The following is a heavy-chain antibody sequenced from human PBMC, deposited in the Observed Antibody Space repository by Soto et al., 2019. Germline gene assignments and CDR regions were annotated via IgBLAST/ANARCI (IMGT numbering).Heavy chain of an antibody. V-gene: IGHV4-31*03. J-gene: IGHJ6*02. D-gene: IGHD6-19*01. CDR1: GGSISTGGYY. CDR2: IYFSGNA. CDR3: ARLDSSGWTNSYYYALDV. Sequence: NPSETLSLTCTVSGGSISTGGYYWSWIRQSPGKGLEWIGHIYFSGNAYYDPSLKSRISISVDTSKNQFSLKLTSVTAADTAVYYCARLDSSGWTNSYYYALDVWGQGTTVTVSS.